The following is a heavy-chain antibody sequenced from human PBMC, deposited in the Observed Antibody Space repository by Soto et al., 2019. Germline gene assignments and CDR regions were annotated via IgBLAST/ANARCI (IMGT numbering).Heavy chain of an antibody. CDR3: ARTSRFDC. CDR2: INHSGST. D-gene: IGHD6-6*01. Sequence: SETLSLTCAVYCGSFSSYYWSWIRQPPGKGLEWIGEINHSGSTNYNPSLKSRVTMSVDTSKNQFSLKLSSVTAADTAVYYCARTSRFDCWGQGTLDTGSS. V-gene: IGHV4-34*01. J-gene: IGHJ5*01. CDR1: CGSFSSYY.